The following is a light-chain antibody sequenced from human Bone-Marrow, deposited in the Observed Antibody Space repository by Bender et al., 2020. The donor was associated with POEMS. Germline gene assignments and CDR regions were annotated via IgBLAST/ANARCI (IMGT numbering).Light chain of an antibody. CDR2: SNN. J-gene: IGLJ3*02. V-gene: IGLV1-47*02. CDR1: SSNIGSNY. Sequence: QSVLTQPPSASGTPGQRVTISCSGSSSNIGSNYVFWYQQLPGTAPKLLMYSNNQRPSGVPDRFSGSNSGTSSSLAISGLRSEDEADYYCAAWDDSLSGWVFVGGTKLTVL. CDR3: AAWDDSLSGWV.